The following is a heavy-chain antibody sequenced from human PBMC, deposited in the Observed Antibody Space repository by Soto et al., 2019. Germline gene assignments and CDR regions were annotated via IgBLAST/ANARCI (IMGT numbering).Heavy chain of an antibody. CDR3: ARDPLWFGEIGYFDY. J-gene: IGHJ4*02. D-gene: IGHD3-10*01. CDR2: ISGSGSFI. CDR1: GFTFSSYA. Sequence: EVQLVESGGGLVKPGGSLRLSCAASGFTFSSYALNWVRQAPGKGLEWVSSISGSGSFIYYADSVKGRFTISRDNAXXSLYLQMNSLRAEDTAVYYCARDPLWFGEIGYFDYWGQGTLVTVSS. V-gene: IGHV3-21*01.